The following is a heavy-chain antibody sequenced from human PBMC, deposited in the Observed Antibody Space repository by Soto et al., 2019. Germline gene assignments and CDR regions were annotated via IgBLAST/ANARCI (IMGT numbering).Heavy chain of an antibody. CDR1: GFTFSSYA. CDR2: ISGSDDST. D-gene: IGHD3-10*01. CDR3: AKGSVRLVRGVILNFDY. J-gene: IGHJ4*02. V-gene: IGHV3-23*01. Sequence: GGSLRLSCAASGFTFSSYAMSWVRQAPGKGLEWVSVISGSDDSTYYADSVKGRFTISRDNSKNTMYLHMNSLRAEDTALYYCAKGSVRLVRGVILNFDYWGQGSLVTVSS.